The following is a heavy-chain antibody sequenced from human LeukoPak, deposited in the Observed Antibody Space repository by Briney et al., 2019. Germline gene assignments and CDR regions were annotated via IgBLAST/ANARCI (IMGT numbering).Heavy chain of an antibody. CDR3: ARGYSGSSQPFEY. D-gene: IGHD6-6*01. CDR1: GFTVSSNF. J-gene: IGHJ4*02. Sequence: QTGGSLRLSCAASGFTVSSNFTSWVRQAPGKGLEWASVIHTGGSTNYAGSVKDRFTISRDNSKNTLYLQMNSLRAEDTAVYYCARGYSGSSQPFEYWGQGTPVTVSS. V-gene: IGHV3-66*01. CDR2: IHTGGST.